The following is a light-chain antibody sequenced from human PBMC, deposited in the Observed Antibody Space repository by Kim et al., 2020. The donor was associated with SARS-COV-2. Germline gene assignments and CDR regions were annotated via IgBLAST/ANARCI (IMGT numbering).Light chain of an antibody. CDR3: QQRANWIT. CDR1: QSVSNY. Sequence: EIVLTQSPATLSLSPGQRATLSCRASQSVSNYFAWYQQKPDQAPRLLIYDASNRATDIPARFSGSGSGTDFTLTINSLEAEDSAIYYCQQRANWITFGQGTRLEIK. V-gene: IGKV3-11*01. CDR2: DAS. J-gene: IGKJ5*01.